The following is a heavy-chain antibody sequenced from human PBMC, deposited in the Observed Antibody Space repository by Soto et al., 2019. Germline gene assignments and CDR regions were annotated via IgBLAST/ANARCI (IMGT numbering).Heavy chain of an antibody. V-gene: IGHV3-30*18. CDR3: AKDLFLGPRPQSYNWFDP. J-gene: IGHJ5*02. Sequence: GGSLRLSCAASGFTFSSYGMHWVRQAPGKGLEWVAVISYDGSNKYYADSVKGRFTISRDNSKNMLYLQMNSLRAEDTAVYYCAKDLFLGPRPQSYNWFDPWGQGTLVTVSS. D-gene: IGHD2-21*01. CDR1: GFTFSSYG. CDR2: ISYDGSNK.